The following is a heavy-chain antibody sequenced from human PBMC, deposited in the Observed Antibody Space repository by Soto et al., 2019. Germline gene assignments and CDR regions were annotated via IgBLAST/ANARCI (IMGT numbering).Heavy chain of an antibody. CDR3: ARGNEATVPTGYFDY. V-gene: IGHV1-69*09. Sequence: QEQLVQSGPEVKKPGSSVKVSCKASEDTFRTSTMSWVRQAPVQGLEWMGGIVPSLYMANFAQQFQGRVAVTADKSTTTVYLELNSLRSDYTVVYYCARGNEATVPTGYFDYWDQGPLVTVSS. J-gene: IGHJ4*02. D-gene: IGHD1-1*01. CDR1: EDTFRTST. CDR2: IVPSLYMA.